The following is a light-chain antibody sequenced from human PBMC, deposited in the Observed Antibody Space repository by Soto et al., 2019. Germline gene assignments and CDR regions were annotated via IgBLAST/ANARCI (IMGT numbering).Light chain of an antibody. CDR2: GAS. J-gene: IGKJ1*01. V-gene: IGKV3-20*01. Sequence: PSNLSLSLGCRXXLSCRASQSVSSSSLAWYQQKPRHSPSLLLYGASYRATGIQDRFSGSENGTDLTLHLTRLESEDFAVYYGQPYSASPSFAQGTKVDIK. CDR3: QPYSASPS. CDR1: QSVSSSS.